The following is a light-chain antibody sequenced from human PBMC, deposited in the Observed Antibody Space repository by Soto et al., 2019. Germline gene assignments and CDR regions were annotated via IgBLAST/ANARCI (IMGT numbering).Light chain of an antibody. V-gene: IGKV3-15*01. Sequence: EMVMTQSPVTLSGSPGERVTLSCRASRTISRNLAWYQQKPGQAPRLLIYGASTRATGIPDRFSGSGSGTEFTLTFNSLQSEDFAMYYCQPHNNWPVVTFGGGTKVDIK. CDR3: QPHNNWPVVT. CDR2: GAS. J-gene: IGKJ4*01. CDR1: RTISRN.